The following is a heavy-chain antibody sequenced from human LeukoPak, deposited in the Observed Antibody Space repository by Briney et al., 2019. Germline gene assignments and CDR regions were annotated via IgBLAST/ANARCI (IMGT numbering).Heavy chain of an antibody. Sequence: GGSLRFSCAASGFTVSSNYMSWVRQAPGKGLEWVSVIYSGGSTYYADSVKGRFTISRDNSKNTLYLQMNSLRAEDTAVYYCARVSQGFDDNWFDPWVQGTLVTVSS. D-gene: IGHD3-10*01. CDR2: IYSGGST. V-gene: IGHV3-66*01. CDR1: GFTVSSNY. CDR3: ARVSQGFDDNWFDP. J-gene: IGHJ5*01.